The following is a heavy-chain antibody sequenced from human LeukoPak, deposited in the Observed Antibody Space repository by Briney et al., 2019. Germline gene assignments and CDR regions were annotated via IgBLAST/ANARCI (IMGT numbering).Heavy chain of an antibody. CDR2: ITVSGGST. D-gene: IGHD6-13*01. J-gene: IGHJ1*01. CDR3: AQGSGGSWYREYFQH. CDR1: GFTFTYYA. Sequence: GGSLRLSCAASGFTFTYYAMSWVRQAPGKGLEWVSAITVSGGSTYYADSVKGRFTISRDNFKNTLYLQMNSLRAEDTAVYYCAQGSGGSWYREYFQHWGQDTLVTVSS. V-gene: IGHV3-23*01.